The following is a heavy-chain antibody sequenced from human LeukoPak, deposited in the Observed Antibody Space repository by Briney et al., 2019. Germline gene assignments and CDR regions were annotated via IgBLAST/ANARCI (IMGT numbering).Heavy chain of an antibody. J-gene: IGHJ6*03. CDR3: TWIHRTFGIAVNNYYYYMAV. V-gene: IGHV3-15*01. Sequence: PGGSLRLSCATSGFSFSAAWMSWVRQAPGKGLAWIGLIRSEGGGGTADYAAPVKGRFTISRDELRNTVYLQMNSLQTEDTAVYYCTWIHRTFGIAVNNYYYYMAVWGKGTTVTVSS. CDR2: IRSEGGGGTA. D-gene: IGHD3-3*01. CDR1: GFSFSAAW.